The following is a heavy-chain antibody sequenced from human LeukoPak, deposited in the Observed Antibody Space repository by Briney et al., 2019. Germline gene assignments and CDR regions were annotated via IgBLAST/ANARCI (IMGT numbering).Heavy chain of an antibody. CDR3: ARGGVNYKIAGP. Sequence: SETPSLTCTVSGGSITRYYWSWIRQPPGEGLEWIGYIYYSGSTNYNPSLKSRVTISVDTSKNQFSLKLSSVTAADTAVYYCARGGVNYKIAGPWGQGALVTVPS. D-gene: IGHD3-10*01. V-gene: IGHV4-59*01. CDR1: GGSITRYY. J-gene: IGHJ5*02. CDR2: IYYSGST.